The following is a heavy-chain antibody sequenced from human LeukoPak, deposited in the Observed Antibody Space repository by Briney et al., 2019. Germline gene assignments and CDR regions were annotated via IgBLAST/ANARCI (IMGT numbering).Heavy chain of an antibody. Sequence: GGSLRLSCAASGFTVSRNYMSWVRQAPGKGLEWVSVISGSGGSTYYADSVKGRFTISRDNSKNTLYLQMNSLRAEDTAVYYCARHYDILTGYYKLDYWGQGTLVTVSS. V-gene: IGHV3-23*01. CDR3: ARHYDILTGYYKLDY. CDR2: ISGSGGST. J-gene: IGHJ4*02. CDR1: GFTVSRNY. D-gene: IGHD3-9*01.